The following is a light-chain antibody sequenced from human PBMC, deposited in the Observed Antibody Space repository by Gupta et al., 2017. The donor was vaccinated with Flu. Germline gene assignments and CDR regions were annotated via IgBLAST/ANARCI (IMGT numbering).Light chain of an antibody. CDR1: QSVTSN. CDR3: QQYHNWPPYS. V-gene: IGKV3-15*01. Sequence: EIVVTQSPATLPVSPGEGVTLSCRASQSVTSNLAWYQQKPGQAPRLLIYGGSTRAPGLPARFSGRGSGTEFTLTINNLQSEDFAVYYCQQYHNWPPYSFGQGTKLEFK. CDR2: GGS. J-gene: IGKJ2*03.